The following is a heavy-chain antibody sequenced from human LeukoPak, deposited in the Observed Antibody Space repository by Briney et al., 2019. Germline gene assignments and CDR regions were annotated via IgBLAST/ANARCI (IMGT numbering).Heavy chain of an antibody. J-gene: IGHJ4*02. D-gene: IGHD5-18*01. Sequence: PSETLSLTCGVYGGSFSGYYWSWIRQPPGKGLEWIGEINHSGSTKYNPSLNSRVTISVDTSKNQFSLKLSSATAADTAVFYCVKFKRRPRTYSYDYEFWGQGTLVTVSP. V-gene: IGHV4-34*01. CDR1: GGSFSGYY. CDR3: VKFKRRPRTYSYDYEF. CDR2: INHSGST.